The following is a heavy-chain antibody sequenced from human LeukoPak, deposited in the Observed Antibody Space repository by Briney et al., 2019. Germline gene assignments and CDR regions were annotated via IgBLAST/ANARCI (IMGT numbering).Heavy chain of an antibody. CDR3: ARSYYDFLTGYYLDY. J-gene: IGHJ4*02. V-gene: IGHV4-4*07. Sequence: KTSETLSLTCTVSGGSISSYYWSWIRQPAGKGLEWIGRFYSGGSTDYNPSLKSRVTMSVDTSKNQFSLRLSSVTAADTAVYYCARSYYDFLTGYYLDYWGQGTLVTVSS. CDR2: FYSGGST. D-gene: IGHD3-9*01. CDR1: GGSISSYY.